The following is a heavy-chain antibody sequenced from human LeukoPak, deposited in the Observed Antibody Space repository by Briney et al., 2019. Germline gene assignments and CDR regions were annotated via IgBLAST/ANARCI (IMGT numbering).Heavy chain of an antibody. CDR2: VTRNGDI. V-gene: IGHV4-30-4*01. CDR1: GGSISSGDYY. D-gene: IGHD1-1*01. J-gene: IGHJ2*01. CDR3: ARLSLMNPQLSYWYFDV. Sequence: SQTLSLTCTVSGGSISSGDYYWSWIRQPPGKGLEWIGEVTRNGDINYNPSLKSRVTLSLEASQNQFSLTVNSVTAADTAVYYCARLSLMNPQLSYWYFDVWGRGTLVTVSS.